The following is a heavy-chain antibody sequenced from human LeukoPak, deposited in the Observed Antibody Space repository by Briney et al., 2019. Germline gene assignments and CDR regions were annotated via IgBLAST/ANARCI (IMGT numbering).Heavy chain of an antibody. CDR3: SRGGKVSYYDNSGYPDY. J-gene: IGHJ4*02. D-gene: IGHD3-22*01. Sequence: GGSLRLSCAASGLTFGDYAMSWVRQAPGKGLEWVGFIRSKAYGGTTEYAASVKGRFTISRDDSKSIAYLQINSLRTEDTAVFYCSRGGKVSYYDNSGYPDYWGQGTLVTVSS. V-gene: IGHV3-49*04. CDR2: IRSKAYGGTT. CDR1: GLTFGDYA.